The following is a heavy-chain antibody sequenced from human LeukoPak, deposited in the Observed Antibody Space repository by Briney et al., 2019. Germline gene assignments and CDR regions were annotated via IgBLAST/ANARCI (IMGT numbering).Heavy chain of an antibody. V-gene: IGHV3-30*04. CDR3: ARDPRAMVEFDY. CDR1: GFTFSSYA. Sequence: GGSLRLSCAASGFTFSSYAMTWVRQAPGKGLEWVAVISYDGSNKYYADSVKGRFTISRDNSKNTLYLQMNSLRAEDTAVYYCARDPRAMVEFDYWGQGTLVTVSS. CDR2: ISYDGSNK. D-gene: IGHD5-18*01. J-gene: IGHJ4*02.